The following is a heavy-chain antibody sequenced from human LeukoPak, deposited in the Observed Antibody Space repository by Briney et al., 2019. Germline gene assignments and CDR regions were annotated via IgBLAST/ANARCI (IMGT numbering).Heavy chain of an antibody. D-gene: IGHD3-22*01. V-gene: IGHV1-69*05. J-gene: IGHJ5*02. CDR1: GGTFSSYA. CDR3: ARDSSYYYDSSGYYWNWFDP. Sequence: ASVKVSCKASGGTFSSYAISWVRQAPGQGLEWMGGIILIFGTANYAQKFQGRVTITTDESTSTAYMELSSLRSEDTAVYYCARDSSYYYDSSGYYWNWFDPWGQGTLVTVSS. CDR2: IILIFGTA.